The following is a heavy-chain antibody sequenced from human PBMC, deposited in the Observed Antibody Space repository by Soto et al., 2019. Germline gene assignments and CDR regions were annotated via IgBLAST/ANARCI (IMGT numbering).Heavy chain of an antibody. J-gene: IGHJ4*02. V-gene: IGHV3-30-3*01. CDR3: ARDQTTVRPKYYFDY. D-gene: IGHD4-17*01. CDR2: ISYDGSNK. Sequence: QVQLVESGGGVVQPGRSLRLSCAASGFTFSSYAMHWVRQAPGKGLEWVAVISYDGSNKYYADSVKGRFTISRDNSKNTLYLQMNSLRAEDTAVYYCARDQTTVRPKYYFDYWGQGTLVTVSS. CDR1: GFTFSSYA.